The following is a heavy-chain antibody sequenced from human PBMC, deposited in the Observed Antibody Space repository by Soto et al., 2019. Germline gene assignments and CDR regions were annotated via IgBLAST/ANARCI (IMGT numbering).Heavy chain of an antibody. CDR3: AREGDYYDSSGIFDY. CDR1: GGSISSYY. J-gene: IGHJ4*02. CDR2: IYYSGST. V-gene: IGHV4-59*01. Sequence: SETLSLTCTVSGGSISSYYWSWIRQPPGKGLEWIGYIYYSGSTNYNPSLKSRVTISVDTSKNQFSLKLSSVTAADTAVYYCAREGDYYDSSGIFDYWGQGTLVTVSS. D-gene: IGHD3-22*01.